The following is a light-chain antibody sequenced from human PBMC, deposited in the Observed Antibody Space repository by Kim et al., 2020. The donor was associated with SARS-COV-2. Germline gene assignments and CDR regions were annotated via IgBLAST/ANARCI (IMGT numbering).Light chain of an antibody. CDR1: QSIGTY. CDR2: GAT. V-gene: IGKV1-39*01. J-gene: IGKJ2*01. Sequence: SASVGDRITITCRASQSIGTYLHWYQQKPGKAPNILIYGATSLESGVPFRFRGSGSGTDFTLTITGLQLEDLGTYYCQQSFIPPYTFGQGTKVVI. CDR3: QQSFIPPYT.